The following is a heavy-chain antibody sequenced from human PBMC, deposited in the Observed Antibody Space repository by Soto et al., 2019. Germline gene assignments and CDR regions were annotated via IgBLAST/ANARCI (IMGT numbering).Heavy chain of an antibody. V-gene: IGHV4-61*01. J-gene: IGHJ6*02. CDR2: VYYSGNT. Sequence: PSETLSLTCTVSGVPVSSGSYYWTWIRQPPGRGLEWIGYVYYSGNTNYNPSLKSRVTISIDTSENQFSLKLSSVTAADTAVYYCAREIRGGRYGMDVWGQGTTVTVSS. CDR3: AREIRGGRYGMDV. D-gene: IGHD2-15*01. CDR1: GVPVSSGSYY.